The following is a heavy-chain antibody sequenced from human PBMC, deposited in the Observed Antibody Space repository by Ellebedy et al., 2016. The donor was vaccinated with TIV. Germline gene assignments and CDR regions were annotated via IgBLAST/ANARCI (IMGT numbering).Heavy chain of an antibody. CDR3: AKGRGGGSDSSAPRYYFDY. CDR1: GFTFSSYA. D-gene: IGHD3-22*01. V-gene: IGHV3-23*01. Sequence: PGGSLRLSCAASGFTFSSYAMSWVRQAPGKGLEWVSTISHTGGRTYYADSVGGRFTISRDNSKKTLYLQMTSLSAEDTDVYYCAKGRGGGSDSSAPRYYFDYWGLGTLVTVSS. J-gene: IGHJ4*02. CDR2: ISHTGGRT.